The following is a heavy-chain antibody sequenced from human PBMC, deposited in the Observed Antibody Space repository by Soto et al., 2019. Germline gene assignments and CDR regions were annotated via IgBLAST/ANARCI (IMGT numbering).Heavy chain of an antibody. J-gene: IGHJ6*04. D-gene: IGHD3-10*01. CDR3: ARGWFGPDV. V-gene: IGHV3-74*01. Sequence: EVQLVESGGGLVQPGGSLRLSCAACGFTFSGRSMHWVRQAPGKGLVWVSGIDNAGTDSTYADSVKGRFTSSRDNAKNTLYLQMNSLRVEDTAVYYCARGWFGPDVWGKGTTVTVSS. CDR1: GFTFSGRS. CDR2: IDNAGTDS.